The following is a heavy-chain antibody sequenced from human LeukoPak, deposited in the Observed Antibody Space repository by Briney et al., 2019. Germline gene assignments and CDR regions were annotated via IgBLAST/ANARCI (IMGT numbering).Heavy chain of an antibody. D-gene: IGHD3-22*01. V-gene: IGHV1-69*04. CDR1: GFTFSSYA. CDR2: IIPILGIA. Sequence: GGSLRLSCAASGFTFSSYAISWVRQAPGQGLEWMGRIIPILGIANYAQKFQGRVTITADKSTSTAYMELSSLRSEDTAVYYCARDRKDYYDSSGYPHYWGQGTLVTVSS. CDR3: ARDRKDYYDSSGYPHY. J-gene: IGHJ4*02.